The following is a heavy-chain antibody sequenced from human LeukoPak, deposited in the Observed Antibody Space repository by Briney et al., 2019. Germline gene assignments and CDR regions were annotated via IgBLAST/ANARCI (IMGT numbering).Heavy chain of an antibody. Sequence: PVGSVTLSCAASGFTFSSYAMSWVRQPPGKGLEWVSGISVSGGIIYYADSVKGRLTISRDSSKNTLYLQMNSLRVEDTAIYYCAKELVRGVIPRSGFDYWGQGTLVTVSS. V-gene: IGHV3-23*01. CDR1: GFTFSSYA. D-gene: IGHD3-10*01. J-gene: IGHJ4*02. CDR3: AKELVRGVIPRSGFDY. CDR2: ISVSGGII.